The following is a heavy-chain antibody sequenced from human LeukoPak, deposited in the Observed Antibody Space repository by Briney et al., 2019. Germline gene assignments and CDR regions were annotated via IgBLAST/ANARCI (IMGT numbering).Heavy chain of an antibody. J-gene: IGHJ4*02. CDR1: GGSISSYY. Sequence: PSGTLSLTCTVSGGSISSYYWSWIRQPPGKGLEWIGYIYYSGSTNYNPSLKSRVTISVDTSKNQFSLKLSSVTAADTAVYYCARESGGVDYWGQGTLVTVSS. CDR3: ARESGGVDY. CDR2: IYYSGST. V-gene: IGHV4-59*01. D-gene: IGHD1-1*01.